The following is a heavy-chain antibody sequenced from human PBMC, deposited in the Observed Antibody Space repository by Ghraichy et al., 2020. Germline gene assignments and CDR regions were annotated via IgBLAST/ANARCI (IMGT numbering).Heavy chain of an antibody. J-gene: IGHJ4*01. Sequence: GGSLRLSCAASGFTFTSYAVNWVRQAPGKGLEWVSAISGSGSSTYYADSVKGRFTISRDNSKNTLFLQMNSLRAEDTALYFCARGVAGTRLYFDYWGQEPWSPSPQ. CDR1: GFTFTSYA. D-gene: IGHD6-19*01. CDR2: ISGSGSST. CDR3: ARGVAGTRLYFDY. V-gene: IGHV3-23*01.